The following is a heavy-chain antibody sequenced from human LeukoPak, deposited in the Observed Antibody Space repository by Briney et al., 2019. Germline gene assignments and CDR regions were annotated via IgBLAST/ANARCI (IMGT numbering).Heavy chain of an antibody. J-gene: IGHJ6*02. D-gene: IGHD2-2*01. CDR2: ISGSGGST. CDR1: GFTFSSYA. V-gene: IGHV3-23*01. CDR3: AKDLCSSTSCPGYYYYGMDV. Sequence: GGSLRLSCAASGFTFSSYAMSWVRQAPGKGLEWVSAISGSGGSTYYADSVKGRFTISRDNSKNTLYLQMNSLRAEDTAVYYCAKDLCSSTSCPGYYYYGMDVWGQGPTVTVSS.